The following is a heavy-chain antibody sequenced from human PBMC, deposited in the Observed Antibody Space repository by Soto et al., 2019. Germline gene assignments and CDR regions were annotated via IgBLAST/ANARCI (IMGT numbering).Heavy chain of an antibody. D-gene: IGHD3-10*01. Sequence: SETLSLTCAVYGGSFSGHYWSWIRQPPGKALEWIGEIYHSGSTNYNPSLKSRVTISVDMSKNQFSLKLTSVTAADTAVYFCARDQTYYSGSGSYRKGFFLNFWGQGTLVTVSS. CDR3: ARDQTYYSGSGSYRKGFFLNF. CDR1: GGSFSGHY. J-gene: IGHJ4*02. CDR2: IYHSGST. V-gene: IGHV4-34*01.